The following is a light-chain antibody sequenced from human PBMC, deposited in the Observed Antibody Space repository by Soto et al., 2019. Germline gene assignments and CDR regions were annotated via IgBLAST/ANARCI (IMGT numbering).Light chain of an antibody. Sequence: QSALTQPASVSGSPGQSITISCTGTNSDVGAYNYVSWFQQHPGRAPKLIIFEVSNRPSGVSHRFSGSKSGNTASLTISGLQTEDEADYYCLSYTRTRILVFGGGTKLTVL. V-gene: IGLV2-14*01. CDR2: EVS. CDR1: NSDVGAYNY. J-gene: IGLJ3*02. CDR3: LSYTRTRILV.